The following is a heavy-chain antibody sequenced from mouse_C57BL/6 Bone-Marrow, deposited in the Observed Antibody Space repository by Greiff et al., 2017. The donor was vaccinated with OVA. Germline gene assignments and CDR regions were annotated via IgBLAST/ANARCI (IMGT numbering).Heavy chain of an antibody. V-gene: IGHV14-4*01. Sequence: EVQLQQSGAELVRPGASVKLSCTASGFTIKDDYMHWVKQRPEQGLEWIGWIDPENGDTEYASKFQGKATITADTSSNTAYLQLSSLTSEDTAVYYCTTYYSNYVRYWGQGTTLTVSS. CDR3: TTYYSNYVRY. J-gene: IGHJ2*01. CDR2: IDPENGDT. D-gene: IGHD2-5*01. CDR1: GFTIKDDY.